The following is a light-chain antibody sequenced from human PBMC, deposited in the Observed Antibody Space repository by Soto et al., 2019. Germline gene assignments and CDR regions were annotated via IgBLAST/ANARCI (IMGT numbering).Light chain of an antibody. J-gene: IGKJ4*01. Sequence: EIVMTQSPATLSLSPGERATLSCRASESVSTNLAWYQQKAGQAPRLLIYGASTRATGIPARFSGSGSGTDFTLTISSLEPEDFAVYYCQQRSNWPSLTFGGGTKVDI. CDR1: ESVSTN. CDR3: QQRSNWPSLT. V-gene: IGKV3-11*01. CDR2: GAS.